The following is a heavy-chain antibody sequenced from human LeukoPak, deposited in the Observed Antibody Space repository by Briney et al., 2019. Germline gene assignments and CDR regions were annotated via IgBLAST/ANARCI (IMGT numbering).Heavy chain of an antibody. CDR2: INTNTGNP. CDR1: GYTFTSYA. CDR3: ARVGFGELQADYYYYYYMDV. Sequence: ASVKVSCKASGYTFTSYAMNWVRQAPGQGLEWMGWINTNTGNPTYAQGFTGRFVFSLDTSVSTAYLQISSLKAEDTAVYYCARVGFGELQADYYYYYYMDVWGKGTTVTVSS. D-gene: IGHD3-10*01. J-gene: IGHJ6*03. V-gene: IGHV7-4-1*02.